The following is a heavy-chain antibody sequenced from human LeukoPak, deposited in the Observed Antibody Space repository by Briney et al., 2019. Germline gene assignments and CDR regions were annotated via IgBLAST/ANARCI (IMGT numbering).Heavy chain of an antibody. CDR3: ARDFSRLSSGGPGY. CDR1: GYTFTSYG. V-gene: IGHV1-18*04. CDR2: ISAYNGNT. D-gene: IGHD6-19*01. Sequence: ASVKASCKASGYTFTSYGISWVRQAPGQGLEWMGWISAYNGNTNYAQKLQGRVTMTTDTSTSTAYMELRSLRSDDTAVYYCARDFSRLSSGGPGYWGQGTLVTVSS. J-gene: IGHJ4*02.